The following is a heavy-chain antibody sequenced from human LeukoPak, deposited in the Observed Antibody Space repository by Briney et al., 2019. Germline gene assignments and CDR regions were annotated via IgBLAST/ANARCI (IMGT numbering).Heavy chain of an antibody. CDR3: ARDASGYSYGSFDY. Sequence: ASVKVSCKASGYTFTGSYMHWVRQAPGQGLEWMGWINPNSGGTNYAQKFQGRVTTTRDTSISTAYMELSRLRSDDTAVYYCARDASGYSYGSFDYWGQGTLVTVSS. J-gene: IGHJ4*02. CDR2: INPNSGGT. D-gene: IGHD5-18*01. CDR1: GYTFTGSY. V-gene: IGHV1-2*02.